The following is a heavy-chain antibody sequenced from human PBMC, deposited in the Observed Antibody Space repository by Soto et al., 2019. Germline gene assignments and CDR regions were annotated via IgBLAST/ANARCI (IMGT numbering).Heavy chain of an antibody. CDR1: GYTFTSYY. J-gene: IGHJ6*02. CDR2: INPSGGST. Sequence: ASVKVSCKASGYTFTSYYMHWVRQAPGQGLEWMGIINPSGGSTSYAQEFQGRVTMTRDTSTSTVYMELSSLRSEDTAVYYCARDTHDSISFVSLDYYYYGMDVWGPGTKVTVYS. CDR3: ARDTHDSISFVSLDYYYYGMDV. V-gene: IGHV1-46*01. D-gene: IGHD6-6*01.